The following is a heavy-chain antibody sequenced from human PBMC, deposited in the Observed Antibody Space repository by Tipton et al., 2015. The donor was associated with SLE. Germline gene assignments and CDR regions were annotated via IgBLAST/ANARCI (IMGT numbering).Heavy chain of an antibody. D-gene: IGHD6-19*01. V-gene: IGHV5-10-1*01. CDR3: ARRGAVGDYYYYYMDV. CDR1: GYSFTSYW. CDR2: IDPSDSYT. Sequence: VQLVQSGAEVKKPGESLRISCKGSGYSFTSYWISWVRQMPGKGLEWMGRIDPSDSYTNYSPSFQGHVTISAGKSISTAYLQWSSLKASDTAMYYCARRGAVGDYYYYYMDVWGKGTTVTVSS. J-gene: IGHJ6*03.